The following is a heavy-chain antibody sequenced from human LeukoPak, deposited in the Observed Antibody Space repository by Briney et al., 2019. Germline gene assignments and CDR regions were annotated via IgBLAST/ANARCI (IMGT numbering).Heavy chain of an antibody. J-gene: IGHJ3*02. Sequence: KPSETLSLTCTVSGGSISSHYWSWIRQPPGKGLEWIGYISYRGSTNYNPSLKSRVTISVDTSKNQFSLKLSSVTAADTAVYYCARAWSYGSFDIWGQGTLVTVSS. V-gene: IGHV4-59*11. D-gene: IGHD1-26*01. CDR2: ISYRGST. CDR1: GGSISSHY. CDR3: ARAWSYGSFDI.